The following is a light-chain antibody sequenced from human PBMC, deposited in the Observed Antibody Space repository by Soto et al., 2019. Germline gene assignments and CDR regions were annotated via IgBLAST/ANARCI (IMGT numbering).Light chain of an antibody. J-gene: IGKJ2*01. CDR2: DAS. CDR1: RDIRDF. Sequence: EIQMTQSPSSLSVSVGDRVTITCQASRDIRDFLNWYQQKPGKAPKLLIFDASNLEEGVPPRFSGSGSGTHFTFSINRLQPEDVATYYCQHYDNLPPYIFGQGTKFDIK. CDR3: QHYDNLPPYI. V-gene: IGKV1-33*01.